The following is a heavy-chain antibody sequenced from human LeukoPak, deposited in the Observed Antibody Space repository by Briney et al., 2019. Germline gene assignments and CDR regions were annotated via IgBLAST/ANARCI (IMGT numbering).Heavy chain of an antibody. Sequence: SETLSLTCTVSGGSISSYYWSWIRQPAGKGLEWIGRIYTSGSTNYNPSLKSRVTMSVDTSKNQFSLKLSSVTAADTAVYYCAREPYDFWSGYDAFDIWGQGTMVTVSS. J-gene: IGHJ3*02. CDR1: GGSISSYY. CDR2: IYTSGST. D-gene: IGHD3-3*01. V-gene: IGHV4-4*07. CDR3: AREPYDFWSGYDAFDI.